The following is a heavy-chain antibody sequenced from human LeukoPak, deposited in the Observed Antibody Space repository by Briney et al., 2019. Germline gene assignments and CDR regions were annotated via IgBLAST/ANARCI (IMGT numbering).Heavy chain of an antibody. CDR2: MREDGSEK. CDR3: ARGDLDF. J-gene: IGHJ4*02. V-gene: IGHV3-7*01. Sequence: GGSLRLSCADSGFTFSTYWMTWVRQAPGKGLEWVATMREDGSEKFYVDSVKGRFTISRDNAKNSVFLQMNSLRVEDTDVYYCARGDLDFWGQGTLVTVSS. CDR1: GFTFSTYW.